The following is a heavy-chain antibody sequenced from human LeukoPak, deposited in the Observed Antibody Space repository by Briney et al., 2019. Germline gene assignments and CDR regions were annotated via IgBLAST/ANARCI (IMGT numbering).Heavy chain of an antibody. Sequence: SETLSLSCSVSGGSISTYYWSWIRQPAGKGLEWIGRIYTTGGTNYNPSLKSRVTMSVDTSKNQFSLKLTSVTAADTAVYYCARHKSVSYDAFDLWGRGTMVTVSS. CDR3: ARHKSVSYDAFDL. V-gene: IGHV4-4*07. CDR1: GGSISTYY. J-gene: IGHJ3*01. D-gene: IGHD3-10*01. CDR2: IYTTGGT.